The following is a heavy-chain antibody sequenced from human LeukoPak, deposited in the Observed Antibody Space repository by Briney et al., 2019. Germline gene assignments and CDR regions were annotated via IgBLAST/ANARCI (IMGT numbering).Heavy chain of an antibody. CDR3: ARGDFAQRAGRRHYYDSSGPFDY. Sequence: SETLSLTCAVYGGSFSGYYWSWIRQPPGKGLEWIGEINHSGSTNYNPSLKSRVTISVDTSKNQFSLKLSSVTAADTAVYYCARGDFAQRAGRRHYYDSSGPFDYWGQGTLVTVSS. J-gene: IGHJ4*02. D-gene: IGHD3-22*01. V-gene: IGHV4-34*01. CDR1: GGSFSGYY. CDR2: INHSGST.